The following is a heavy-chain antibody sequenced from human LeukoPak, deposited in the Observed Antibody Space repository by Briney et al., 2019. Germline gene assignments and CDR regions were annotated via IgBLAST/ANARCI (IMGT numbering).Heavy chain of an antibody. V-gene: IGHV6-1*01. Sequence: SQTLSPTCAISGDSVPTNSAAWNWIRQSPSRGLEWLGRTYYKSKWYNNYAVSVKSRITINPDTSKNQFSLHLNSVTPEDTAVYYCARGDIALDYWGQGALVTVSS. D-gene: IGHD5-12*01. CDR2: TYYKSKWYN. J-gene: IGHJ4*02. CDR1: GDSVPTNSAA. CDR3: ARGDIALDY.